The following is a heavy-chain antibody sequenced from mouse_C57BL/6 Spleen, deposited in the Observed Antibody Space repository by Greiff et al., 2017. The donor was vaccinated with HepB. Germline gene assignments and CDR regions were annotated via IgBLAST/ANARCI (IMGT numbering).Heavy chain of an antibody. Sequence: VQLQQSGPELVKPGASVKISCKASGYSFTDYNMNWVKQSNGKSLEWIGVINPNYGTTSYNQKFKGKATLTVDQSSSTAYMQLNSLTSEYSAVYYCARYTTVVATDYAMDYWGQGTSVTVSS. J-gene: IGHJ4*01. CDR1: GYSFTDYN. V-gene: IGHV1-39*01. D-gene: IGHD1-1*01. CDR3: ARYTTVVATDYAMDY. CDR2: INPNYGTT.